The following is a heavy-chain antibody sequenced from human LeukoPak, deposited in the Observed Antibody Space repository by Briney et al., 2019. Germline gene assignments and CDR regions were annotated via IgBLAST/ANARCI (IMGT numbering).Heavy chain of an antibody. D-gene: IGHD3-22*01. V-gene: IGHV4-59*01. J-gene: IGHJ4*02. CDR1: GGSISSYY. CDR3: ARGFYDGRGDSEPFDY. Sequence: SETLSLTCTGSGGSISSYYWSWIRQPPGTGLEGIGYIYYSGSTNYNPSLKSRVTISVDTSKNQFSLKLSSVTAADTAIYYCARGFYDGRGDSEPFDYWGQGTLVSVSS. CDR2: IYYSGST.